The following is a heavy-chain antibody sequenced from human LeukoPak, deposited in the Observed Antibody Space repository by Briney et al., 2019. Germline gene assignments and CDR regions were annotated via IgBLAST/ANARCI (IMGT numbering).Heavy chain of an antibody. CDR2: IKEDGSEK. Sequence: PGGSLRLSCAASGFSLTTYWMTWVRQSPGKGLEWVANIKEDGSEKYYVDSVEGRFAISRDIAKNSLYLQMNSLRVEDTAVYYCARDNRGRKDAYDVWGQGTMVTVSS. CDR3: ARDNRGRKDAYDV. J-gene: IGHJ3*01. V-gene: IGHV3-7*03. D-gene: IGHD2/OR15-2a*01. CDR1: GFSLTTYW.